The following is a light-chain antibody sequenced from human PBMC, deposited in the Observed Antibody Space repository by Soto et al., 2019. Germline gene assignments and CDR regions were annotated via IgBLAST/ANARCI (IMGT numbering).Light chain of an antibody. CDR3: QQFHSYPLT. Sequence: AIQLTQSPSSLSASVGDRATITCRASQGISSALAWYQQKPGKAPKLLIYDASTFESGVPSRFSGSGSGTDFSLTISSLQTEDFATYYCQQFHSYPLTFGGGTKVDIK. V-gene: IGKV1-13*02. CDR2: DAS. CDR1: QGISSA. J-gene: IGKJ4*01.